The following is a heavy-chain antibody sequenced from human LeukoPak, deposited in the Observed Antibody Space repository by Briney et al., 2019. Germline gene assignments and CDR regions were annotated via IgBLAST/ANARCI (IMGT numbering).Heavy chain of an antibody. Sequence: SVKVSCKASGGTFSSYAISWVRQAPGQGLEWMGGIIPIFGTENYAQKFQGRVTITADKSTSTAYMELSSLRSEDTAVYYCARAFSSGYDRWIYYFDYWGQGTLVTVSS. CDR1: GGTFSSYA. CDR3: ARAFSSGYDRWIYYFDY. D-gene: IGHD5-12*01. CDR2: IIPIFGTE. J-gene: IGHJ4*02. V-gene: IGHV1-69*06.